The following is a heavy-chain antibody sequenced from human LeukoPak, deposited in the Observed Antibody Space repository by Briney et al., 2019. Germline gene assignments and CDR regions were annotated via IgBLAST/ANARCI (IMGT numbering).Heavy chain of an antibody. CDR2: ISGSGGST. J-gene: IGHJ4*02. D-gene: IGHD6-13*01. CDR3: AKDYRIAAAGTWSY. V-gene: IGHV3-23*01. Sequence: PGGSLRLSCAASGFTFSSYGVSWVRQAPGKGLEWVSAISGSGGSTYYADSVKGRFTIPRDNSKNTLYLQMNSLRAEDTAVYYCAKDYRIAAAGTWSYWGQGTLVTVSS. CDR1: GFTFSSYG.